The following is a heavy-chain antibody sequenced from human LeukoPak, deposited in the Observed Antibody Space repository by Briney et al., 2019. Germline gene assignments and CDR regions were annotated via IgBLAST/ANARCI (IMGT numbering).Heavy chain of an antibody. CDR1: GGSISSSSYY. D-gene: IGHD2-2*01. CDR2: IYYSGST. J-gene: IGHJ5*02. V-gene: IGHV4-39*01. Sequence: SETLSLTCTVSGGSISSSSYYWSWIRQPPGKGLEWIGSIYYSGSTYYNPSLKSRVTISVDTSKNQFSLKLSSVTAADTAVYYCARGGRYCSSTSCYPYNWFDPWGQGTLVTVSS. CDR3: ARGGRYCSSTSCYPYNWFDP.